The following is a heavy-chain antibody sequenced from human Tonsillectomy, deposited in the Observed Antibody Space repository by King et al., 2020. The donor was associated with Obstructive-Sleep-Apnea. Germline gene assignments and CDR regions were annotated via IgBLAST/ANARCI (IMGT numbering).Heavy chain of an antibody. CDR1: GFTDISNY. D-gene: IGHD3-10*01. J-gene: IGHJ4*02. Sequence: QLVQSGGVLVQPRGALRISCAASGFTDISNYKYWVRQSPRLGLVGVSVIYTGGSNYDTHSVKGRFTISRHNSKNTLFLQMNSLRAEDTAVYYCARGKFWDASESPINWGQGILVTVSS. V-gene: IGHV3-53*04. CDR2: IYTGGSN. CDR3: ARGKFWDASESPIN.